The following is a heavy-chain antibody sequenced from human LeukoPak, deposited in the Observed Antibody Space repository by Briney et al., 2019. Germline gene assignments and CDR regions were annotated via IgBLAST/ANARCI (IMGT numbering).Heavy chain of an antibody. CDR3: AARKVRGVWFYLDY. CDR2: IYDDNT. D-gene: IGHD3-10*01. V-gene: IGHV3-23*01. Sequence: GVSLRLSCAASGFTVSAYAMAWVRQAPGKGLEWVSTIYDDNTYYTDSVKGRFAISTDNSKNTLYLQMNSLRVEDTAVYFCAARKVRGVWFYLDYWGQGTLDTVSS. CDR1: GFTVSAYA. J-gene: IGHJ4*02.